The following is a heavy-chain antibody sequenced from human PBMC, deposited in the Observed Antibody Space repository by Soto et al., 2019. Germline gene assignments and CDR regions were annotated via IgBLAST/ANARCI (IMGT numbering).Heavy chain of an antibody. CDR1: GFSFSTYW. V-gene: IGHV3-74*01. CDR3: ERKAGASYMPAEYFQH. D-gene: IGHD2-2*01. CDR2: IDHDGRST. Sequence: EVQLVESGGGLVQPGGSLRLSCAASGFSFSTYWMHWVRQGPGKGLVWVSRIDHDGRSTSYADSVKGRFTISRDNAKNTLSLQMNSLTVEDTGVYYCERKAGASYMPAEYFQHWGQGTLVTVSS. J-gene: IGHJ1*01.